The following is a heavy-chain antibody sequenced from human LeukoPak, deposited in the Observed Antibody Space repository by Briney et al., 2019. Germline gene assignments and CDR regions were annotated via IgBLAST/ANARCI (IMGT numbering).Heavy chain of an antibody. J-gene: IGHJ3*02. Sequence: SVKVSCKASGGTFSSYAISWVRQAPGQGLECMGRIIPIFGIANYAQKFQGRVTITADKSTSTAYMELSSLRSEDTAVYYCARAGYCSGGSCYPNDAFDIWGQGTMVTVSS. D-gene: IGHD2-15*01. CDR3: ARAGYCSGGSCYPNDAFDI. CDR2: IIPIFGIA. CDR1: GGTFSSYA. V-gene: IGHV1-69*04.